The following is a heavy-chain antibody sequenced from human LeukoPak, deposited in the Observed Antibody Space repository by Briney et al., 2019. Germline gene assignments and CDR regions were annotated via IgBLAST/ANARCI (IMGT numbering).Heavy chain of an antibody. V-gene: IGHV4-61*02. J-gene: IGHJ6*03. CDR1: GGSISSGSYY. CDR3: ARTYGDFNYFYYMDV. D-gene: IGHD4-17*01. CDR2: VYTSGST. Sequence: SETLSLTCTVSGGSISSGSYYWSWIRQPAGKGLEWIGRVYTSGSTNYNPSLKSRVTISVDMSKNQFSLKLTSVTAADTALYYCARTYGDFNYFYYMDVWGKGTTVTVSS.